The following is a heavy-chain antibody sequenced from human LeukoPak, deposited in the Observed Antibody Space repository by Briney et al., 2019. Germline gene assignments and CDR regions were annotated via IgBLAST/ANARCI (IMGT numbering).Heavy chain of an antibody. J-gene: IGHJ5*02. Sequence: ASVKVSCKASGYTFTGYYMHWVRQAPGQGLEWMGWINPNSGGTNYAQKFQGRVTMTRDTSISTAYMELSRLRSDDTAVYYCARVRQKGTIWFDPWGQGTLVTVSS. V-gene: IGHV1-2*02. CDR1: GYTFTGYY. CDR2: INPNSGGT. CDR3: ARVRQKGTIWFDP. D-gene: IGHD4/OR15-4a*01.